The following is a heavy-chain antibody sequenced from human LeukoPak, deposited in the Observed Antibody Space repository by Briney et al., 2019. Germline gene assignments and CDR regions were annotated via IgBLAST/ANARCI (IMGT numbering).Heavy chain of an antibody. D-gene: IGHD2-8*01. J-gene: IGHJ3*02. CDR2: ISYDGSNK. CDR3: ARDRRKTYGGAFDI. V-gene: IGHV3-30*04. Sequence: GGSLRLSCAASGFTFSSYAMHWVRQAPAKGLEWVAVISYDGSNKYYADSVKGRFTISRDNSKNTLYLQMNSLRAEDTAVYYCARDRRKTYGGAFDIWGQGTMVTVSS. CDR1: GFTFSSYA.